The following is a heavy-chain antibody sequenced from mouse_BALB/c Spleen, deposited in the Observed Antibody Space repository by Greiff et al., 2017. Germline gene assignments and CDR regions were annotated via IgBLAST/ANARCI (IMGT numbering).Heavy chain of an antibody. CDR1: GFTFTDYY. Sequence: EVKVVESGGGLVQPGGSLRLSCATSGFTFTDYYMSWVRQPPGKALEWLGFIRNKANGYTTEYSASVQGRFTISRDNSQSILYLQMNTLRAEDSATYYCARDMITTPGAMDYWGQGTSVTVSS. CDR3: ARDMITTPGAMDY. J-gene: IGHJ4*01. D-gene: IGHD2-4*01. V-gene: IGHV7-3*02. CDR2: IRNKANGYTT.